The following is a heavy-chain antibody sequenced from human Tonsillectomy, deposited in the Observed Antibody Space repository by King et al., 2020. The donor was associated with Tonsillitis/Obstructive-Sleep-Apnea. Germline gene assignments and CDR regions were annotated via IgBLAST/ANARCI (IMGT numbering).Heavy chain of an antibody. CDR1: GGSFSGYY. CDR2: INHGGST. V-gene: IGHV4-34*01. CDR3: ARNDIVIVPGAMADAFDI. D-gene: IGHD2-2*01. J-gene: IGHJ3*02. Sequence: VQLQQWGAGLLKPSETLSLTCAVSGGSFSGYYWSWIRQPPGKGLEWIGEINHGGSTNYNPSLKSRVTISVDTSKKQFSLKLGSVTAADTAVYYCARNDIVIVPGAMADAFDIWGQGTMVTVSS.